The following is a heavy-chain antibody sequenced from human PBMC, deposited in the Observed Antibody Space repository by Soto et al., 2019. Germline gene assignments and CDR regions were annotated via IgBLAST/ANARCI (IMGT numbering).Heavy chain of an antibody. Sequence: QVQLQESGPGLVQPSQTLSLTCTVSGGSISSGGYYWSWIRQHPGKGLEWIGYIYSSGITYYDPTLKRRVTMSVDMSKKQFSLRLSSVTAADTAVYYCATKPNGLYYFDYWGQGALVTVSS. CDR3: ATKPNGLYYFDY. CDR2: IYSSGIT. J-gene: IGHJ4*02. D-gene: IGHD2-8*01. CDR1: GGSISSGGYY. V-gene: IGHV4-31*03.